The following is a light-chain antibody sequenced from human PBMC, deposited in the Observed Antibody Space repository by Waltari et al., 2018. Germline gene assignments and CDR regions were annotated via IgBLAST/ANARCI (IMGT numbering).Light chain of an antibody. CDR2: KGN. CDR3: SMYMGSGIWV. V-gene: IGLV8-61*01. J-gene: IGLJ3*02. Sequence: QTVLTQEPSLSVSPGGTVTLTCALSSGSVSSTSYATWYQQTPGQAPSTLVYKGNGRSSGGPDRVSGSILGNKAALTITGAQADDESDYYCSMYMGSGIWVFGGGTKLTVL. CDR1: SGSVSSTSY.